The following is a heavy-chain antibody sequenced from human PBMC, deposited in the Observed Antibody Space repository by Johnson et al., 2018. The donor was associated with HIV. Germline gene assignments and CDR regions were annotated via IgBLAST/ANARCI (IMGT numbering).Heavy chain of an antibody. Sequence: QVQLVESGGGLIQPGGSLRLSCAASGFTVSSNYMSWVRQTPGKGLEWVAVIWYDGSNKFYGDSVKGRFTISRDNSKNTLYLQMNSLRAEDTAIYYCAKGDYYDTRAAFDIWGQGTMVTVSS. CDR2: IWYDGSNK. D-gene: IGHD3-22*01. V-gene: IGHV3-33*06. J-gene: IGHJ3*02. CDR3: AKGDYYDTRAAFDI. CDR1: GFTVSSNY.